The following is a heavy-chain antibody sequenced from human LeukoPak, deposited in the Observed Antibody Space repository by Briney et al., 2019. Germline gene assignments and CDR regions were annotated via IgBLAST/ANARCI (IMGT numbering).Heavy chain of an antibody. CDR1: GVSISSANYY. Sequence: SQTLSLTCTVSGVSISSANYYWSWIRQPAGKGLEWIGRIYTSGSTNYNPSLKSRVTISVDTSKNQFSLKLSSVTAADTAVYYCARGRWVQQLALDYWGQGTLVTVSS. V-gene: IGHV4-61*02. J-gene: IGHJ4*02. CDR3: ARGRWVQQLALDY. CDR2: IYTSGST. D-gene: IGHD6-13*01.